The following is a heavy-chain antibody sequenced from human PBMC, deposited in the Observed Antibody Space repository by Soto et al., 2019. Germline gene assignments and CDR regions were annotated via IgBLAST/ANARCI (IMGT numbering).Heavy chain of an antibody. J-gene: IGHJ4*01. D-gene: IGHD3-22*01. Sequence: ASVKVSCKASGYTFNTYAITWVRQAPGQGLEWMGWISGYNGNTNYAQTLQGRGTMTTDTSTSTAYLELRSLRSDDTAVYYCARTVEYDSIPYYYAHFWCQGILVTVFS. V-gene: IGHV1-18*01. CDR2: ISGYNGNT. CDR3: ARTVEYDSIPYYYAHF. CDR1: GYTFNTYA.